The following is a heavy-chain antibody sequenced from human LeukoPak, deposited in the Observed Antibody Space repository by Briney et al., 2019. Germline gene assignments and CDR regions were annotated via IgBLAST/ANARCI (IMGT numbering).Heavy chain of an antibody. Sequence: GGSLRLSCAASGFTFSNAWMSWVRQAPGKGLEWVGRIKSKTDGGTTDYAAPVKGRFTISRDDSKNTLYLQMNSLKTEDTAVYYCTTDRWYSSSWYHFDYWGQGTLVTVSS. CDR2: IKSKTDGGTT. CDR1: GFTFSNAW. V-gene: IGHV3-15*01. D-gene: IGHD6-13*01. J-gene: IGHJ4*02. CDR3: TTDRWYSSSWYHFDY.